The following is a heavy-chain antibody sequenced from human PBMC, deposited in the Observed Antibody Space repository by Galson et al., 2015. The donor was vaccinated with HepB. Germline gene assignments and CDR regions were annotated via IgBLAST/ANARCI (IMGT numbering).Heavy chain of an antibody. J-gene: IGHJ6*02. Sequence: LRLSCAASGFTFDDYAMHWVRQAPGKGLEWVSLISWDGGSTYYADSVKGRFTISRDNSKNSLYLQMNSLRAEDTALYYCAGGAAIGHYYGMDVWGQGTTVTVSS. CDR3: AGGAAIGHYYGMDV. CDR1: GFTFDDYA. V-gene: IGHV3-43D*04. CDR2: ISWDGGST. D-gene: IGHD2-2*01.